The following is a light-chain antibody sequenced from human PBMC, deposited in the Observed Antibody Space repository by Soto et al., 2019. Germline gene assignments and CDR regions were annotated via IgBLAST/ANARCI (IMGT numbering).Light chain of an antibody. CDR3: QQHNSFSIT. Sequence: DIQMTQSPSTLSGSVGDRVTITCRASQTISSWLAWYQQKPGKAPKLLIYKASTLKSGVPSRFSGSGSGTEFTLTINSLQADGFATYYCQQHNSFSITFGQGTRLEV. J-gene: IGKJ5*01. CDR2: KAS. CDR1: QTISSW. V-gene: IGKV1-5*03.